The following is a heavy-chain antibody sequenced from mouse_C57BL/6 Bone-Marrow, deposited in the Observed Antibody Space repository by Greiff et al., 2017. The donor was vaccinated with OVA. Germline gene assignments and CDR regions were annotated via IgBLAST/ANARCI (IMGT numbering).Heavy chain of an antibody. CDR1: GFTFSSYG. D-gene: IGHD2-2*01. V-gene: IGHV5-6*01. Sequence: EVNLVESGGDLVKPGGSLKLSCAASGFTFSSYGMSWVRQTPDKRLEWVATISSGGSYTYYPDSVKGRFTISRDNAKNTLYLQMSSLKSEDTAMYYCARHGENGSPFAYWGQGTLVTVSA. J-gene: IGHJ3*01. CDR3: ARHGENGSPFAY. CDR2: ISSGGSYT.